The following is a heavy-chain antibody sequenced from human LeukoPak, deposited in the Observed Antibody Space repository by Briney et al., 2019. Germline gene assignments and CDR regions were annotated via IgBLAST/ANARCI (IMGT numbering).Heavy chain of an antibody. D-gene: IGHD5-12*01. V-gene: IGHV4-30-2*01. CDR3: ARGTRGYSGYDLEYFDY. CDR2: IYHSGST. CDR1: GGPISSGGYS. J-gene: IGHJ4*02. Sequence: SETLSLTCAVSGGPISSGGYSWSWIRQPPGKGLEWIGYIYHSGSTYYNPSLKSRVTISVDRSKNQFSLKLSSVTAADTAVYYCARGTRGYSGYDLEYFDYWGQGTLVTVSS.